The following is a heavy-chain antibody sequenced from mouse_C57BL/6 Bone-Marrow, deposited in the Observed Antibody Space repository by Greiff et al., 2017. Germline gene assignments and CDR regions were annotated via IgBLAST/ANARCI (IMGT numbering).Heavy chain of an antibody. Sequence: EVQGVESGGGLVQPKGSLKLSCAASGFTFNTYAMHWVRQAPGKGLEWVARIRSKSSNYATYYADSVKDRFTISRDDSQSMLYLQMKNLKTEDTAMYCCVRGAERFAYWGQGTLVTVSA. CDR1: GFTFNTYA. CDR3: VRGAERFAY. CDR2: IRSKSSNYAT. J-gene: IGHJ3*01. V-gene: IGHV10-3*01.